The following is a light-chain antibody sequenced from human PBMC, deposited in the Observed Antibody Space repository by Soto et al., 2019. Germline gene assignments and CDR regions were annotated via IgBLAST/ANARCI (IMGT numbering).Light chain of an antibody. CDR1: GSNIGAGYD. Sequence: QAVVTQPPSVSGAPGQRVTISCTGSGSNIGAGYDVHWYQHLPGTAPKLLIYSNRNRPSGVPDRFSGSKSGTSASLAITGLQAEDEADYYCQSYDSSLSGYVFGTGTKVTVL. V-gene: IGLV1-40*01. J-gene: IGLJ1*01. CDR2: SNR. CDR3: QSYDSSLSGYV.